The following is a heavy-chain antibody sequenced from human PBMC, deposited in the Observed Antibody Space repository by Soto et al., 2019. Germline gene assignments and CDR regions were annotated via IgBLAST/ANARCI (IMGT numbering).Heavy chain of an antibody. CDR1: GFTFSTYW. Sequence: EVQLVESGGDLVQPGGSLRLSCAASGFTFSTYWMTWVRQAPGRGLEWVANIRKDASVIHYADSVEGRFTLSRDNAKKALYLQMSSLRAEDTAVYFCARDLSPADGNLFYDAFEIWGQGTVVTVSS. CDR2: IRKDASVI. J-gene: IGHJ3*02. D-gene: IGHD2-2*01. V-gene: IGHV3-7*01. CDR3: ARDLSPADGNLFYDAFEI.